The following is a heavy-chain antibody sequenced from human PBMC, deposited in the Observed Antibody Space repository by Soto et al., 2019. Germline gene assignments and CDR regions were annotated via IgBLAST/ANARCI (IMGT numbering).Heavy chain of an antibody. J-gene: IGHJ3*02. V-gene: IGHV1-69*12. Sequence: QVQLVQSGAEVKKPGSSVKVSCKASGGTFSSYAISWVRQAPGQGLEWMGGIIPIFGKANYAQKFQGRVTITADESTSTAYMERSSLRSEDTAVYYCARDSVGYGWLQLGMSALDIWGQGTMVTVSS. CDR3: ARDSVGYGWLQLGMSALDI. D-gene: IGHD5-12*01. CDR2: IIPIFGKA. CDR1: GGTFSSYA.